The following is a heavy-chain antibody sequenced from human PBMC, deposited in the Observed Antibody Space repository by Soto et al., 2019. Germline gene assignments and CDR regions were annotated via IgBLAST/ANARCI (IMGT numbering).Heavy chain of an antibody. Sequence: SETLSLTCTVSGGSINTFYCSWVRQPAGKGLEWIGRIFSSGSTSFNPSLESRVAMSVDTSKNHFSLNLSSVTAADMAVYYCAREGSYSAYNFAHGIQLWSFDFWGQGALVTVYS. D-gene: IGHD5-12*01. J-gene: IGHJ4*02. V-gene: IGHV4-4*07. CDR3: AREGSYSAYNFAHGIQLWSFDF. CDR2: IFSSGST. CDR1: GGSINTFY.